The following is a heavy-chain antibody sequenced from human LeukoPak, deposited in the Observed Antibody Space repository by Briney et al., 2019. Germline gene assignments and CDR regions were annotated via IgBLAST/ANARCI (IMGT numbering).Heavy chain of an antibody. CDR2: ISGSGGST. D-gene: IGHD6-19*01. CDR1: GFTFSIYA. J-gene: IGHJ4*02. CDR3: AGDRNSDWYSPLDY. Sequence: PGGSLRLSCAASGFTFSIYAMSWVRQAPGKGLEWVSAISGSGGSTYYADSVKGRFTISRDNSRNTVYMQMDSLRAEDTAIYYCAGDRNSDWYSPLDYWGQGSQVTVSP. V-gene: IGHV3-23*01.